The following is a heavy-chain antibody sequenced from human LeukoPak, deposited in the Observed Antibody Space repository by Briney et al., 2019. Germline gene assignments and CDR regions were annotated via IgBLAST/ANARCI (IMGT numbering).Heavy chain of an antibody. J-gene: IGHJ4*02. V-gene: IGHV1-69*06. D-gene: IGHD6-19*01. CDR1: GGTFSSYA. CDR2: IIPIFGTT. Sequence: SVKVSCKASGGTFSSYAISWVRQAPGQGLEWMGGIIPIFGTTNCAQKFQGRVTMTEDTSTDTAYMELSSLRSEDTAVYYCATGYSSGWYYFDYWGQGTLVTVSS. CDR3: ATGYSSGWYYFDY.